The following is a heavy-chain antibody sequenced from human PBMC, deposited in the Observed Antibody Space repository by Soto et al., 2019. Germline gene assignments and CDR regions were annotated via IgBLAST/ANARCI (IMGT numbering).Heavy chain of an antibody. D-gene: IGHD2-21*02. V-gene: IGHV3-49*03. J-gene: IGHJ4*02. CDR1: GFTFGDYA. CDR2: IRSKAHGGTT. Sequence: GGSLRLSCTASGFTFGDYAMSWFRQAPGMGLEWVGFIRSKAHGGTTEYAASVKGRFTISRDDSKSIAYLQMNSLRAEDTAVYYCAKVAYCGGDCSTRGRPDTDYWGQGTLVTVSS. CDR3: AKVAYCGGDCSTRGRPDTDY.